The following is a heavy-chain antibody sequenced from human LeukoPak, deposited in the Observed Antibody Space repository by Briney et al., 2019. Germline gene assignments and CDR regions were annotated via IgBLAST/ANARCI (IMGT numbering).Heavy chain of an antibody. CDR1: GNNFRKHW. D-gene: IGHD5-24*01. Sequence: GESLKISCKSSGNNFRKHWIAWVRQMPGKGLELKGYIYPGDSDTRYSPSFQGHVTISADTSISTAYLQWSSAKASDTAMYYCATLRDGYHLYDYWGQGALVTVSS. CDR3: ATLRDGYHLYDY. V-gene: IGHV5-51*01. CDR2: IYPGDSDT. J-gene: IGHJ4*02.